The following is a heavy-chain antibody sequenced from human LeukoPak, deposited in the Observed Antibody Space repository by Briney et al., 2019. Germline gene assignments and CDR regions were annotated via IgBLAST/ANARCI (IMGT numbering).Heavy chain of an antibody. J-gene: IGHJ4*02. V-gene: IGHV1-69*06. CDR2: IIPIFGTA. D-gene: IGHD3-16*01. CDR3: ARDNDSRDPPHFDY. Sequence: GASVKVSCKASGGTFSNYAIRWVRQAPGQGLEWMGGIIPIFGTANYAQKFRGRVTFTVDKSTSTAYMELSSLRFEDTALYFCARDNDSRDPPHFDYWGQGTLVTVS. CDR1: GGTFSNYA.